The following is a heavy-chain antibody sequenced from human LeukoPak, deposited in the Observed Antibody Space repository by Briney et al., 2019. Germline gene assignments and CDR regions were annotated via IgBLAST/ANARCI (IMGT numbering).Heavy chain of an antibody. CDR1: GFTVSSNS. CDR2: IYSGTI. Sequence: GGSLRLSCTVSGFTVSSNSMSWVRQAPGKGLERVSFIYSGTIHYSDSVKGRFTISRDNSKNTLYLQMNSLRAEDTAVYYCAREANNYGDHTMMVWGQGTLVTVSS. CDR3: AREANNYGDHTMMV. V-gene: IGHV3-53*01. D-gene: IGHD4-17*01. J-gene: IGHJ4*02.